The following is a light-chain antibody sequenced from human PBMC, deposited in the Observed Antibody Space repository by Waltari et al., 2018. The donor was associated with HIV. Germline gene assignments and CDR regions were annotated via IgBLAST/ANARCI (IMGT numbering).Light chain of an antibody. CDR1: HNINNY. CDR3: QQTYRTPLT. Sequence: DIQMTQSPSSLSASVGDRVTITCRASHNINNYLNWYQHQPGKAPKLLIYTASSLQIGVPASFRGSEAGTDFNLTISSLQPEDFASYYCQQTYRTPLTFGGGTKVDTK. V-gene: IGKV1-39*01. CDR2: TAS. J-gene: IGKJ4*01.